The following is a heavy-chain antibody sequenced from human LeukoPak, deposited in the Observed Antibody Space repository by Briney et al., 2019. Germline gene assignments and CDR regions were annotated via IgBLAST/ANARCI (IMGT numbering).Heavy chain of an antibody. CDR3: AREEYRSTSRKYYFDY. V-gene: IGHV1-69*05. J-gene: IGHJ4*02. CDR1: GGTFSSYA. Sequence: SVKVSCKASGGTFSSYAISWVRQAPGQGLEWMGGIIPIFGTANYAQKFQGRVTITTDESSSTAYMELSSLRSEDTAVYYCAREEYRSTSRKYYFDYWGQGTLVTVSS. D-gene: IGHD2-2*01. CDR2: IIPIFGTA.